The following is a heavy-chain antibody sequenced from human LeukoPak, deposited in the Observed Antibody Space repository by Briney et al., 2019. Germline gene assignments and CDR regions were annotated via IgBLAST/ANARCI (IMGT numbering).Heavy chain of an antibody. CDR3: ARLNSDYDFWSGYYGSAFDI. J-gene: IGHJ3*02. V-gene: IGHV1-8*03. CDR2: MNPNSGNT. CDR1: GYTFTSYD. Sequence: VASVKVSCKASGYTFTSYDINWVRQATGQGLEWMGWMNPNSGNTGYAQKFQGRVTITRNTSISTAYMELSSLRSEDTAVYYCARLNSDYDFWSGYYGSAFDIWGQGTMVTVSS. D-gene: IGHD3-3*01.